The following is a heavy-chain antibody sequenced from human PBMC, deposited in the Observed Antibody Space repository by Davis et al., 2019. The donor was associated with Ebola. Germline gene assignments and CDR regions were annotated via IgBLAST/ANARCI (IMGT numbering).Heavy chain of an antibody. CDR2: ISYDGSNK. Sequence: GESLKISCAASGFTFSGYAMHWVRQAPGKGLEWVAVISYDGSNKYYADSVKGRFTISRDNSKNTLYLQMNSLRAEDTAVYYCARDLTMVRGVPDYWGQGTLVTVSS. J-gene: IGHJ4*02. D-gene: IGHD3-10*01. CDR1: GFTFSGYA. V-gene: IGHV3-30*04. CDR3: ARDLTMVRGVPDY.